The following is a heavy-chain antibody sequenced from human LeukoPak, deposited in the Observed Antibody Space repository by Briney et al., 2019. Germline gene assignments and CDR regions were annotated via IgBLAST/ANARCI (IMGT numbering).Heavy chain of an antibody. V-gene: IGHV4-34*01. CDR1: GGSFSGYY. J-gene: IGHJ3*02. Sequence: SETLSLTCAVYGGSFSGYYWSWIRQPPGKGLEWIGSIYYSGSTYYNPSLKSRVTISVDTSKNQFSLRLSSVTAADTAVYYCARDVASEVAFDIWGQGTMVTVSS. D-gene: IGHD3-10*02. CDR3: ARDVASEVAFDI. CDR2: IYYSGST.